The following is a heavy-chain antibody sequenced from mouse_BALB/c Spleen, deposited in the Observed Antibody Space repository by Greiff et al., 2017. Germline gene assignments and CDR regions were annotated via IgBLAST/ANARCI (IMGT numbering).Heavy chain of an antibody. CDR3: ARDGLITTVDY. Sequence: VKLMESGPGLVAPSQSLSITCTVSGFSLTSYGVHWVRQPPGKGLEWLGVIWAGGSTNYNSALMSRLSISKDNSKSQVFLKMNSLQTDDTAMYYCARDGLITTVDYWGQGTTLTVSS. V-gene: IGHV2-9*02. D-gene: IGHD1-1*01. J-gene: IGHJ2*01. CDR2: IWAGGST. CDR1: GFSLTSYG.